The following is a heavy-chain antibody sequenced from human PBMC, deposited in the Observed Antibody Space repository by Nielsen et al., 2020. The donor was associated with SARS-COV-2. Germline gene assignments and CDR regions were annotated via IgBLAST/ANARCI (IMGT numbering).Heavy chain of an antibody. Sequence: SETLSLTCTVSGGSISSSSYYWGWIRQPPGKGLEWIGSIYYSGSTYYNPSLKSRVTISVDTSKNQFSLKLSFVTAADTAVYYCARRRWDVAAAGTLDYYYYYMDVWGKGTTVTVSS. J-gene: IGHJ6*03. CDR3: ARRRWDVAAAGTLDYYYYYMDV. CDR2: IYYSGST. V-gene: IGHV4-39*07. CDR1: GGSISSSSYY. D-gene: IGHD6-13*01.